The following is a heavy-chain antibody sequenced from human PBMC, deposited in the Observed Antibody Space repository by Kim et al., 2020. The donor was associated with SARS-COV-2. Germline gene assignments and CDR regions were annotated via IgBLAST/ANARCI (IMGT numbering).Heavy chain of an antibody. Sequence: GGSLRLSCAASDFNFDDYTMHWVRQAPGKGLEWVSLFSWDANFADYADSLKGRFTIASDNSKKSLYLQMTSLRTEDTALYYCARGLGISVTGSEVAYYYFGMDVGGGGTAVTVSS. CDR2: FSWDANFA. CDR3: ARGLGISVTGSEVAYYYFGMDV. CDR1: DFNFDDYT. J-gene: IGHJ6*04. V-gene: IGHV3-43*01. D-gene: IGHD2-21*02.